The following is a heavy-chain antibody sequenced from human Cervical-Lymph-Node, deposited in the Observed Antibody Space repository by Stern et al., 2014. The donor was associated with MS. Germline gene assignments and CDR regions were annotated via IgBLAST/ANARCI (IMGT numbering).Heavy chain of an antibody. J-gene: IGHJ4*02. CDR1: GFTFSSYG. V-gene: IGHV3-33*01. Sequence: VQLEESGGGVVKPGRSLRLTCAASGFTFSSYGRHWVRQAPGKGLEWVAVIWYDGRNKYYADSVKGRFTISRDNSKNTLYLQMNSLRAEDTAVYYCARDRRDGYNLPGYWGQGTLVTVSS. D-gene: IGHD5-24*01. CDR3: ARDRRDGYNLPGY. CDR2: IWYDGRNK.